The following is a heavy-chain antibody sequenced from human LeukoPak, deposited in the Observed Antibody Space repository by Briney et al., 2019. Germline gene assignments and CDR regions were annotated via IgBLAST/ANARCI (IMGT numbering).Heavy chain of an antibody. Sequence: ASVKVSRKASGGTFTSYAISWVRQAPGQGLEWMGGIIPIFGTANYAQKFQGRVTITADKSTSTAYMELSSLRSEDTAVYYCARESGGSGAPSFDYWGQGTLVTVSS. J-gene: IGHJ4*02. V-gene: IGHV1-69*06. D-gene: IGHD3-10*01. CDR1: GGTFTSYA. CDR2: IIPIFGTA. CDR3: ARESGGSGAPSFDY.